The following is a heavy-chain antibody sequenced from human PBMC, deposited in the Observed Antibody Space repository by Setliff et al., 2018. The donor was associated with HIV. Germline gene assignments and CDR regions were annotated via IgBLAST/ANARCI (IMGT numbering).Heavy chain of an antibody. CDR3: ARHANTVTTVFVDYFDY. CDR1: GGSFISYY. V-gene: IGHV4-34*01. D-gene: IGHD4-17*01. Sequence: KPSETLSLTCAVYGGSFISYYWTWIRQPPGKGLEWIGSIYQTGVTYYNPSLKSRVTISVDTSKNQFSLNLSSVTAADTAIYFCARHANTVTTVFVDYFDYWGQGTLVTVSS. J-gene: IGHJ4*02. CDR2: IYQTGVT.